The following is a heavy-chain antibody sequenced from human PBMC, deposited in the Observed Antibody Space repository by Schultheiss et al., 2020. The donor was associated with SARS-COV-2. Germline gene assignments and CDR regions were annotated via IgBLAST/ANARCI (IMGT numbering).Heavy chain of an antibody. V-gene: IGHV4-4*02. D-gene: IGHD2-8*02. Sequence: SETLSLTCTVSGGSISSSNWWSWVRQPPGKGLEWIGYIYYSGSTNYNPSLKSRLTISLNTSKNQFSLKLSSVTAADTAVYYCARDTGGAYSWGQGTLVTVSS. CDR3: ARDTGGAYS. J-gene: IGHJ4*02. CDR1: GGSISSSNW. CDR2: IYYSGST.